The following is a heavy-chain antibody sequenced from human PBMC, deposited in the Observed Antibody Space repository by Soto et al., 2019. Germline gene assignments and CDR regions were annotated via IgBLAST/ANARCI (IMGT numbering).Heavy chain of an antibody. CDR3: ARVTHHYDFWSGYSSAPMDV. V-gene: IGHV3-13*01. CDR1: GFTFSSYD. D-gene: IGHD3-3*01. Sequence: GSLRLSCAASGFTFSSYDMHWVRQATGKGLEWVSAIGTAGDTYYPGSVKGRFTISRENAKNSLYLQMNSLRAEDTAVYYCARVTHHYDFWSGYSSAPMDVWGQGTTVTVSS. J-gene: IGHJ6*02. CDR2: IGTAGDT.